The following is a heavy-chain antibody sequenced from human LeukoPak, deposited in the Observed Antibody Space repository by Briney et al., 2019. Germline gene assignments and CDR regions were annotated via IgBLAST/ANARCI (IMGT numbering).Heavy chain of an antibody. CDR3: ARCGREAAAATRIYGMDV. V-gene: IGHV3-53*01. CDR2: FYSGGSQ. CDR1: GFTVSSNY. J-gene: IGHJ6*02. Sequence: PGGSLRLSCAGSGFTVSSNYMSWVRQAPGKGLGWVSVFYSGGSQYLPDSVKGRFTISIDNSKDTLYLQMNSLRAEDTAVYYCARCGREAAAATRIYGMDVWGQGTTVTVS. D-gene: IGHD6-13*01.